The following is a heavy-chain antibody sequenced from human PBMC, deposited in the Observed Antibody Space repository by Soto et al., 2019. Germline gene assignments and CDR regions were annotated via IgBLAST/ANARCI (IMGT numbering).Heavy chain of an antibody. D-gene: IGHD3-22*01. V-gene: IGHV1-18*01. CDR2: ISAYNGNT. Sequence: GASVKVSCKAAGYTFTSYGISWLRQAPGQGLEWMGWISAYNGNTNYAQKLQGRVTMTTDTSTSTAYMELRSLRSDDTAVYYCARAGSGYYGSSGDHVWGQGTTVTVSS. CDR3: ARAGSGYYGSSGDHV. CDR1: GYTFTSYG. J-gene: IGHJ6*02.